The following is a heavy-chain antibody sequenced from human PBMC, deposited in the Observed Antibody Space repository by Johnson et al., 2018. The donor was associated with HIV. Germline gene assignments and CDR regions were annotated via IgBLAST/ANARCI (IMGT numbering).Heavy chain of an antibody. CDR3: AKACPGSYSSSRWAM. CDR2: ISYDGSNK. V-gene: IGHV3-30*04. Sequence: QVQLVESGGGLVQSGGSLRLSCAVSGFTFGDYAMSWVRQAPGKGLEWVAVISYDGSNKYYADSVKGRFTISRDNSKNTLYLQINSLRAEDTAVYYCAKACPGSYSSSRWAMWG. J-gene: IGHJ1*01. D-gene: IGHD6-6*01. CDR1: GFTFGDYA.